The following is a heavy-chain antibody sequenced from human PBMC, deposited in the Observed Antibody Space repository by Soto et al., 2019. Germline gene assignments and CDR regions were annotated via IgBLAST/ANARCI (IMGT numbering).Heavy chain of an antibody. J-gene: IGHJ4*02. D-gene: IGHD2-15*01. V-gene: IGHV2-5*02. Sequence: QITLKESGPTLVKPTQTLTLTCTFSGFSLSTSGMGVGWIRQPPGKALEWLAFIYWDNDKRYSPSLKNKLTINQDTSRHQAARTMTNMAPLDTASHYRAHRGIESAPRSDYWGQGTLVTVSS. CDR2: IYWDNDK. CDR1: GFSLSTSGMG. CDR3: AHRGIESAPRSDY.